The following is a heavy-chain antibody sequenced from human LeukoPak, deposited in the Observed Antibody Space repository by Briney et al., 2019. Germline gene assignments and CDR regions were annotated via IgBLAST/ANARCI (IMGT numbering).Heavy chain of an antibody. V-gene: IGHV3-15*01. J-gene: IGHJ4*02. CDR2: IKSKTDGGTT. CDR1: GFTFSNAW. Sequence: GGSLRLSCAASGFTFSNAWMSWVRQAPGKGLEWVGRIKSKTDGGTTDYAAPVKGRFTISRDDSKNTLYLQMNSLKTEDTAVYYCTTLPTHAAYCSSTSCSFDYWGQGTLVTVSS. D-gene: IGHD2-2*01. CDR3: TTLPTHAAYCSSTSCSFDY.